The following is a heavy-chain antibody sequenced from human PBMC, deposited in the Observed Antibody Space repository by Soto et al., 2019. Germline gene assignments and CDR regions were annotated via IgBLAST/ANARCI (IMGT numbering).Heavy chain of an antibody. J-gene: IGHJ4*02. CDR3: AKESRPSMFGGVLYTH. Sequence: GGSLRLSCAASGLTFNSYAMSWVRQAPGKGLEWVAAISDSGGSTYYADSVKGRFTISRDNSKNTLYLQMNSLRAEDTAVYYCAKESRPSMFGGVLYTHWGQGTRVTDPS. CDR2: ISDSGGST. CDR1: GLTFNSYA. V-gene: IGHV3-23*01. D-gene: IGHD3-10*02.